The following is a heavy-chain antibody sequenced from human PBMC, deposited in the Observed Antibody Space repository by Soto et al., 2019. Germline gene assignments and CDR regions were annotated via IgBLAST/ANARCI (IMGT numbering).Heavy chain of an antibody. D-gene: IGHD7-27*01. J-gene: IGHJ6*02. V-gene: IGHV4-61*03. CDR1: CDSVTSGSYY. Sequence: PSETLSLTCIVSCDSVTSGSYYWTWLRQPPGKGLEWIGYISYTGRTKYNPSPQSRVTISVDTSKNDFSLNLSSVTAADTAVYFCAREWGLLPYYVMNVWGHGTAVTVSS. CDR2: ISYTGRT. CDR3: AREWGLLPYYVMNV.